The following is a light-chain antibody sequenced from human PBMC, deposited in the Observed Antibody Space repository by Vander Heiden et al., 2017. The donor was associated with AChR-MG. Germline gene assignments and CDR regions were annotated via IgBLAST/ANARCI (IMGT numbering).Light chain of an antibody. Sequence: EIVLIQSPATLSVSPGEKATLSCRASQSVSSNLAWYQQKPGQTPRLLIYGASTRATGIPARFSGSGSGTEFTLTISSLQSEDFAVYYCQQYNNWPPPYTFGQGTKLEIK. CDR2: GAS. CDR3: QQYNNWPPPYT. J-gene: IGKJ2*01. CDR1: QSVSSN. V-gene: IGKV3-15*01.